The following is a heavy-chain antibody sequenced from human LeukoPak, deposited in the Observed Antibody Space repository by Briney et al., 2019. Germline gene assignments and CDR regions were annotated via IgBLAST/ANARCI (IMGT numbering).Heavy chain of an antibody. CDR1: GFTFSSYA. Sequence: GRSLRLSCAASGFTFSSYAMHWVRQAPGKGLEWVAAISKDGSNKYYADSVKGRFTISRDNSKNTLYLQMNSLRAEDTAVYYCAKDLATTVRPFDYWGQGTLVTVSS. V-gene: IGHV3-30-3*01. CDR3: AKDLATTVRPFDY. J-gene: IGHJ4*02. CDR2: ISKDGSNK. D-gene: IGHD4-11*01.